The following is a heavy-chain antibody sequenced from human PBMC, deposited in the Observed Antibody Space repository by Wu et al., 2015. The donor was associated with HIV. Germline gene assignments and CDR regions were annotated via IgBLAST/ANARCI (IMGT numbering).Heavy chain of an antibody. CDR2: INPNSGAT. CDR1: GYTFSAYY. Sequence: QVQLVQSGAEVKKPGASVKVSCKTSGYTFSAYYMHWMRQAPGQGLEYMGWINPNSGATNFAQKFQGRVTMTRDTSITTAYMELSSLRSDDTAIYYCTRGTTWGFVDYWGQGTLVTVSS. V-gene: IGHV1-2*02. CDR3: TRGTTWGFVDY. D-gene: IGHD7-27*01. J-gene: IGHJ4*02.